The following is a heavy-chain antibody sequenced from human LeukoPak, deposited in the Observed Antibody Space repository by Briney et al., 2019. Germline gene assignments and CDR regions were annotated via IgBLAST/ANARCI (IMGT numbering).Heavy chain of an antibody. CDR3: ARDKKAYYYDSSGYGDY. J-gene: IGHJ4*02. Sequence: GRSLRLSCAASGFTFSSYGMHWVRQAPGKGLEWEAVIRYDGSNKYYADSVKGRFIISRDNSKNTLYLQMNSLRAEDTAVYYCARDKKAYYYDSSGYGDYWGQGTLVTVSS. CDR2: IRYDGSNK. D-gene: IGHD3-22*01. V-gene: IGHV3-33*01. CDR1: GFTFSSYG.